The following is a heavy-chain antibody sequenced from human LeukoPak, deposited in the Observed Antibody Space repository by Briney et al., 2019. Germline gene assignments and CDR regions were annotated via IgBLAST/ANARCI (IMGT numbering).Heavy chain of an antibody. D-gene: IGHD5-12*01. CDR2: INPDNGGT. Sequence: ASVTVSFKASGYTFTHYYMHWLRQAPGQGLEWMGWINPDNGGTNYAQKFQGRVTMTRDMSISTAYMELSRLRSDGTAVYYCARDPSNSGYDYLYYFDYWGQGTLVTVSS. CDR1: GYTFTHYY. CDR3: ARDPSNSGYDYLYYFDY. V-gene: IGHV1-2*02. J-gene: IGHJ4*02.